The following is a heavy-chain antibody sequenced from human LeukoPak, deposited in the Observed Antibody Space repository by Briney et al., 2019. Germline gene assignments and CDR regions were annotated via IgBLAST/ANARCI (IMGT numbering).Heavy chain of an antibody. CDR3: ARVGRYCSGGSCYPNDAFDI. CDR1: GYTFTSYG. D-gene: IGHD2-15*01. Sequence: ASVKVSCKASGYTFTSYGISWVRQATGQGLEWMGWMNPNSGNTGYAQKFQGRVTITRNTSISTAYMELSSLRSEDTAVYYCARVGRYCSGGSCYPNDAFDIWGQGTMDTVSS. J-gene: IGHJ3*02. V-gene: IGHV1-8*03. CDR2: MNPNSGNT.